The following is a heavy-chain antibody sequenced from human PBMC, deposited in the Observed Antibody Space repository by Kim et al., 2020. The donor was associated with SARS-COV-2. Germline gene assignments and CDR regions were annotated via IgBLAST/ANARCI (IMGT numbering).Heavy chain of an antibody. D-gene: IGHD3-22*01. J-gene: IGHJ4*02. Sequence: VKGRFTICRQNAKNSLYLQMNSLRAEDTAVYYCAKVIRFYNDGTGYYLIDYWGQGTLVTVSS. CDR3: AKVIRFYNDGTGYYLIDY. V-gene: IGHV3-21*01.